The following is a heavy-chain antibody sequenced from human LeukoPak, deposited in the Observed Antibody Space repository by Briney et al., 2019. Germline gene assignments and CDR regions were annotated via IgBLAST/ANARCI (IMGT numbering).Heavy chain of an antibody. V-gene: IGHV4-34*01. CDR2: INHSGST. CDR3: ASSTVADNYYYYGMDV. D-gene: IGHD4-23*01. Sequence: PSETLSLTCAVYGGSFSGYYWSWIRQPPGKGPEWIGEINHSGSTNYNPSLKSRVTIPVDTSKNQFSLKLSSVTAADTAVYYCASSTVADNYYYYGMDVWGQGTTVTDSS. CDR1: GGSFSGYY. J-gene: IGHJ6*02.